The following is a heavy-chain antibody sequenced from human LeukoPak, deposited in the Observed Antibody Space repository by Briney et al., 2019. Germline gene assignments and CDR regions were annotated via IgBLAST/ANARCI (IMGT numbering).Heavy chain of an antibody. V-gene: IGHV4-39*07. D-gene: IGHD3-10*01. Sequence: SETLSLTCTVSGDSISSSNCYWDWPRQPPGKGLELIGSIYFSGGTNYHPSLKSRVTISVDTSKNQFSLKLSSVTAADTAVYYCARRLGRKFGERFYYYHYMDVWGKGTTVTISS. CDR3: ARRLGRKFGERFYYYHYMDV. CDR1: GDSISSSNCY. CDR2: IYFSGGT. J-gene: IGHJ6*03.